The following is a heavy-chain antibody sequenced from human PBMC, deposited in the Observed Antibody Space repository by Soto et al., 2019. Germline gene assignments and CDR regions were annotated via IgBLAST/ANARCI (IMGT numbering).Heavy chain of an antibody. V-gene: IGHV3-30-3*01. CDR2: ISYDGSNK. CDR1: GFTFSSYA. J-gene: IGHJ6*02. CDR3: ASPSAACTPDYGMAV. Sequence: QVQLVESGGGVVQPGRSLRLSCAASGFTFSSYAMHWVRQAPGKGLEWVAVISYDGSNKYYADSVKGRFTISRDNSKNTLYLQMNSLRAEDTAVYYCASPSAACTPDYGMAVLGQGTTVTVSS. D-gene: IGHD6-13*01.